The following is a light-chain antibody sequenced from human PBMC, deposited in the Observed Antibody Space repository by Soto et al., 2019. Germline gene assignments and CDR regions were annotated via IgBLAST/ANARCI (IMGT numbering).Light chain of an antibody. CDR1: QTVSTSY. J-gene: IGKJ5*01. CDR3: QQRNNWPPGIT. V-gene: IGKV3-11*01. Sequence: EIVLTQSPGTLSLSPGERATLSCRASQTVSTSYLAWYQQKPGQAPRLLIYAASNSVTGIPARFSGSGSGTDFTLTISSLEPEDFAVYYCQQRNNWPPGITFGQGTRLDI. CDR2: AAS.